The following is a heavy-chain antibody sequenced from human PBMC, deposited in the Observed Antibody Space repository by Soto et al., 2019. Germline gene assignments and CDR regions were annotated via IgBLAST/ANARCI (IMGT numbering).Heavy chain of an antibody. CDR3: TRESYGAPDF. J-gene: IGHJ4*02. D-gene: IGHD3-10*01. CDR1: GFTFSDHY. V-gene: IGHV3-72*01. Sequence: PGGSLRLSCVASGFTFSDHYMDWFRQAPGKGLEWVGRIRNKAKSYTTEYAASVKGRFTVSRDDSKALVYLQMNSLKTEDTAVYFCTRESYGAPDFWGQGTRVTVSS. CDR2: IRNKAKSYTT.